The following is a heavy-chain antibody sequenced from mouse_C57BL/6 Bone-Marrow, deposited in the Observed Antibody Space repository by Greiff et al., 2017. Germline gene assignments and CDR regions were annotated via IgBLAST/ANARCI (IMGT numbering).Heavy chain of an antibody. CDR2: IRLKSDNYAT. V-gene: IGHV6-3*01. CDR3: TYMVRGYYFDY. CDR1: GFTFSNYW. Sequence: EVKLMESGGGLVQPGGSMKLSCVASGFTFSNYWMNWVRQSPEKGLEWVAQIRLKSDNYATHYAESVKGRFTISRDDSKSSVYLQMNNLRAEDTGIYYCTYMVRGYYFDYWGQGTTLTVSS. J-gene: IGHJ2*01. D-gene: IGHD2-2*01.